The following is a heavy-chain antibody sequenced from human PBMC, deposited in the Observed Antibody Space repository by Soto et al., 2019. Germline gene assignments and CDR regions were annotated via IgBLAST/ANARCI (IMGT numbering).Heavy chain of an antibody. CDR3: AHTLTSFDY. V-gene: IGHV2-5*02. Sequence: QITLKESGPPLVKPTQTLTLTCTFSGFSLTTSGVAVGWIRQPPGKALKWLALLYWDDDKRYSPSLTSRLTIPEDTSKNQVVLTLTNMDPVDTATYYCAHTLTSFDYWGQGTLVTVSS. CDR2: LYWDDDK. J-gene: IGHJ4*02. CDR1: GFSLTTSGVA.